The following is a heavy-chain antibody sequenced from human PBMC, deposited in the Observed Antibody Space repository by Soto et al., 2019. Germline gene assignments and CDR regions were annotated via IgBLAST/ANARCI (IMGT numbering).Heavy chain of an antibody. CDR2: IYYSGST. J-gene: IGHJ4*02. D-gene: IGHD5-12*01. CDR3: ARAQAGMATIFDY. CDR1: GGSISSGGYY. V-gene: IGHV4-31*03. Sequence: SETLSLTCTVSGGSISSGGYYWSWIRQHPGKGLEWIGYIYYSGSTYYNPSLKSRVTISVDTSKNQFSLKLSSVTAADTAVYYCARAQAGMATIFDYWGQGTLVTVSS.